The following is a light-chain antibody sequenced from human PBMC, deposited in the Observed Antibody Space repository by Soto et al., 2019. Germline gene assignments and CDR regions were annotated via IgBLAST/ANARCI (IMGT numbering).Light chain of an antibody. Sequence: QAVVTQEPSFSVSPGGTVTLTCALSSGSVSTNYYPRWYQQTPGQAPRTLIYSTNTRSSGVPDRFSGSILGNKAALTITGAQADDESDYYCVLVMRGGMVFGGGTKVTVL. CDR2: STN. J-gene: IGLJ2*01. CDR3: VLVMRGGMV. CDR1: SGSVSTNYY. V-gene: IGLV8-61*01.